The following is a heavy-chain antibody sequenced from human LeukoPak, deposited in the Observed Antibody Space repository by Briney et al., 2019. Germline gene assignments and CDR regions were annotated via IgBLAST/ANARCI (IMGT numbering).Heavy chain of an antibody. CDR3: ARWAYRDGDLYYFDY. J-gene: IGHJ4*02. CDR1: GYTFTSYD. D-gene: IGHD4-17*01. CDR2: MNPNSGNT. V-gene: IGHV1-8*01. Sequence: GESLKISCKASGYTFTSYDINWVRQATGQGLEWMGWMNPNSGNTGYAQKFQGRVTMTRNTSISTAYMELSSLRSEDTAVYYCARWAYRDGDLYYFDYWGQGTLVTVSS.